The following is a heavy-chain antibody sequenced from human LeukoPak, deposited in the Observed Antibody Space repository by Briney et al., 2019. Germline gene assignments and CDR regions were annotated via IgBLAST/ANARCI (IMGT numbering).Heavy chain of an antibody. Sequence: GGSLRLSCAASGFTFSSYWMSWVRQAPGKGLEWVANINKDGGEKYYVDSVKGRFTISRDNAKNSLYLQMNSLRAEDTAVYYCARALGNWNELYYFDYWGQGTLVTVSS. J-gene: IGHJ4*02. CDR2: INKDGGEK. D-gene: IGHD1-20*01. CDR3: ARALGNWNELYYFDY. CDR1: GFTFSSYW. V-gene: IGHV3-7*03.